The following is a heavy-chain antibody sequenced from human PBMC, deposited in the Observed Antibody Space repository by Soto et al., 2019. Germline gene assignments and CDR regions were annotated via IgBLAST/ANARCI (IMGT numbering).Heavy chain of an antibody. Sequence: PSETLSLTCTVSGGSISSSGYYWGWIRQPPGKGLEWIGSIYYSGSTYYNPSLKSRVTISVDTSKNQFSLKLSSVTAADTAVYYCARMSGRIYSNGTDWGQGTLVTVSS. D-gene: IGHD5-18*01. CDR2: IYYSGST. CDR1: GGSISSSGYY. V-gene: IGHV4-39*01. CDR3: ARMSGRIYSNGTD. J-gene: IGHJ4*02.